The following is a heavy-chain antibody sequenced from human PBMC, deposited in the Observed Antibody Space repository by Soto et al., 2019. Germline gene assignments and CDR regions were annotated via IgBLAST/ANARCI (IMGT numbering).Heavy chain of an antibody. J-gene: IGHJ4*02. Sequence: SETLSLTCTVSGGSISSSSYYWGWIRQPPGKRQEWIGSIYYSGSTYYNPSLKSRVTISVDTSKNQFSLKLSSVTAADTSVYYFAMRGYGVTFFVYRGPRTLVTVSS. CDR3: AMRGYGVTFFVY. CDR2: IYYSGST. CDR1: GGSISSSSYY. D-gene: IGHD3-10*01. V-gene: IGHV4-39*01.